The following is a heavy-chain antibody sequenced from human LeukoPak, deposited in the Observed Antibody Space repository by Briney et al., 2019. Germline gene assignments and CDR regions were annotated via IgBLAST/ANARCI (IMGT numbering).Heavy chain of an antibody. Sequence: PSENLSLTCTVSGGSISSSSYYWGWIRQPPGKGLEWIGSIYYSGSTYYNPSLKSRVAISVDTSKNQFSLKLSSVTAADTAVYYCACYYYGSGSYPLSGCYWGQGTLVTVSS. V-gene: IGHV4-39*01. D-gene: IGHD3-10*01. J-gene: IGHJ4*02. CDR2: IYYSGST. CDR1: GGSISSSSYY. CDR3: ACYYYGSGSYPLSGCY.